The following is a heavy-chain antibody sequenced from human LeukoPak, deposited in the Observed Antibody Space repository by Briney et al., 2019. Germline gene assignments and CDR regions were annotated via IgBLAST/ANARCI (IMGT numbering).Heavy chain of an antibody. J-gene: IGHJ4*02. CDR1: GFTLSSYG. CDR3: AKDGIFGVVLDYFDY. Sequence: PGRSLRLSCAASGFTLSSYGMHWVRQAPGKGLEWVAVISYDGSNKYYADSVKGRFTISRDNSKNTLYLQMNSLRVEDTAVYYCAKDGIFGVVLDYFDYWGQGTLVTVSS. V-gene: IGHV3-30*18. CDR2: ISYDGSNK. D-gene: IGHD3-3*01.